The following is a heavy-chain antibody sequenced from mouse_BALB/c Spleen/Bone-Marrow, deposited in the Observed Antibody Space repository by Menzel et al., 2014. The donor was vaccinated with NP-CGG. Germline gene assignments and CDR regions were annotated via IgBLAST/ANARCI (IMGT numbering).Heavy chain of an antibody. J-gene: IGHJ3*01. CDR3: ARNSMAY. Sequence: VQLQQSGAELVKPGASVKLSCTASAFNIKDTYMHWVKQRPEQGLEWIGRIDPANYNTKYDPKFQGKATITADTSSDTAYLQLSSLTSEDTAVYYCARNSMAYWGQGTLVTVSA. CDR1: AFNIKDTY. V-gene: IGHV14-3*02. CDR2: IDPANYNT.